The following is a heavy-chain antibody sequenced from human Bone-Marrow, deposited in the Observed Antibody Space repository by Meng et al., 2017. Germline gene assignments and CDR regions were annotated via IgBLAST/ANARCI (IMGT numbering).Heavy chain of an antibody. J-gene: IGHJ4*02. D-gene: IGHD6-19*01. CDR2: INPSGGST. V-gene: IGHV1-46*01. CDR1: GYTFTSYY. Sequence: VELGQYGAEVKKPGASVNVSCKASGYTFTSYYMHWVRQAPGKGLECMGIINPSGGSTSYAQKFQGRVTMTRDTSTSTVYMELSSLRSEDTAVYYCARTLTSSGWYFDYWGQGTLVTVSS. CDR3: ARTLTSSGWYFDY.